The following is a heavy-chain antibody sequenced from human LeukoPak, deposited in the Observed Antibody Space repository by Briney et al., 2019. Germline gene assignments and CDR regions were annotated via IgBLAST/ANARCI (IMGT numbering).Heavy chain of an antibody. CDR3: ARAGGYSSSDFDC. Sequence: GGSLRLSCAASGFTVSSNYMSWVRQAPGQGLEWVSSIGSSGSHMYYADSVRGRFTISRDNAKNSLYLQVTSLRAEDTAVYYCARAGGYSSSDFDCWGQGTLVTVSS. CDR1: GFTVSSNY. D-gene: IGHD6-6*01. CDR2: IGSSGSHM. V-gene: IGHV3-21*06. J-gene: IGHJ4*02.